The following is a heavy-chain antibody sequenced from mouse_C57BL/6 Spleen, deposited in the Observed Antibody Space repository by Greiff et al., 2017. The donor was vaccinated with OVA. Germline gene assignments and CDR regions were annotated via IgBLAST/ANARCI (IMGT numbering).Heavy chain of an antibody. CDR2: ISSGSSTI. J-gene: IGHJ2*01. CDR1: GFTFSDYG. V-gene: IGHV5-17*01. Sequence: EVKLVESGGGLVKPGGSLKLSCAASGFTFSDYGMHWVRQAPEKGLEWVAYISSGSSTIYYADTVKGRFTSSRDNAKNNLFLQMTSLRSEDTAMYYCARDYLYCDYWGQGTTLTVSS. D-gene: IGHD5-5*01. CDR3: ARDYLYCDY.